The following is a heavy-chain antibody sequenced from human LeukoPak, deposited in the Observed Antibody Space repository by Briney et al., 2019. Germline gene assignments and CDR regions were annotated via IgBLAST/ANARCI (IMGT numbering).Heavy chain of an antibody. CDR2: IYYSGST. V-gene: IGHV4-59*01. Sequence: PSETLSLTCTVSGGSISSYYWSWIRQPPGKGLEWIGYIYYSGSTNYNPSLKSRVTISVDTSKKQFSLKLNSVTAADTAVYYCARGPPVARGYYYYGMDVWGQGTTVTVSS. CDR3: ARGPPVARGYYYYGMDV. J-gene: IGHJ6*02. CDR1: GGSISSYY. D-gene: IGHD2-2*01.